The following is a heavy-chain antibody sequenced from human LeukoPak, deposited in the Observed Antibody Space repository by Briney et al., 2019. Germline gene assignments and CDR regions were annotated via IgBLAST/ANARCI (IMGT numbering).Heavy chain of an antibody. CDR1: GYTFTNYT. CDR2: IDTNTGNP. CDR3: ARDTPSYYYGMDV. V-gene: IGHV7-4-1*02. Sequence: ASVKVSCKASGYTFTNYTINWVRLAPGQGLEWMGWIDTNTGNPTYAQGFTGRFVFSLDTSVSTAYLQISSLKAEDTAVYYCARDTPSYYYGMDVWGQGTTVTVSS. J-gene: IGHJ6*02.